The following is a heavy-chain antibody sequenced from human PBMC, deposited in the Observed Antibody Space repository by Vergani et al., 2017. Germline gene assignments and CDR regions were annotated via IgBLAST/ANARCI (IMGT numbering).Heavy chain of an antibody. J-gene: IGHJ4*02. CDR2: IYTSGST. Sequence: QVQLQQWGAGLLKPSETLSLTFAVYGGSFSGYYWSWIRQPPGKGLEWIGRIYTSGSTNYNPCLKSRVTISVDTSKNQFSLKLSSVTAADTAVYYCARFSSGCFDYWGQGTLVTVSS. V-gene: IGHV4-59*10. CDR1: GGSFSGYY. CDR3: ARFSSGCFDY. D-gene: IGHD6-19*01.